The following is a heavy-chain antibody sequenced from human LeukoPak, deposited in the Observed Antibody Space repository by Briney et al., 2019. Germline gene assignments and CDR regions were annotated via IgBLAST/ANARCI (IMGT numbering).Heavy chain of an antibody. CDR1: GFTFSSYA. J-gene: IGHJ4*02. CDR3: AKDSYYDSSGTFDY. V-gene: IGHV3-23*01. Sequence: GGSLSFSCAASGFTFSSYALSWFGQAPGKGLKWVSAFSGSGGSTYYADSVKGRFTISRDNSKNTLYLQMNSLRAEDTAVYYCAKDSYYDSSGTFDYWGQGTLVTVSS. D-gene: IGHD3-22*01. CDR2: FSGSGGST.